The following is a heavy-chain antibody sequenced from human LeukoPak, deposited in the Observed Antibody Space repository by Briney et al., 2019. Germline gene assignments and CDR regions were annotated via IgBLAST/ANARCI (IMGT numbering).Heavy chain of an antibody. J-gene: IGHJ4*02. CDR1: GGSISSYY. CDR3: ARRAFSSGYYYFDY. D-gene: IGHD3-22*01. Sequence: SETLSLTCTVSGGSISSYYWSWIRQPPGKGLEWIGYIYYSGSTNYNPSLKSRVTISVDTSKNQFSLKLSSVTAADTAVYYCARRAFSSGYYYFDYWGQGTLVSVSS. V-gene: IGHV4-59*08. CDR2: IYYSGST.